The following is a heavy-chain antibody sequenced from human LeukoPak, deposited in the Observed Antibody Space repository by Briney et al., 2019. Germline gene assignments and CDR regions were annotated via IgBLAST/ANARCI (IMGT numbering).Heavy chain of an antibody. Sequence: ASVKVSCKASGYTFTSYDINWVRQATGQGLEWMGWMNPNSGNTGYAQKFQGRVTITRNTSISTAYMELSRLRSDDTAVYYCARDGGIVVVPAAPDYWGQGTLVTVSS. D-gene: IGHD2-2*01. CDR2: MNPNSGNT. CDR1: GYTFTSYD. J-gene: IGHJ4*02. CDR3: ARDGGIVVVPAAPDY. V-gene: IGHV1-8*03.